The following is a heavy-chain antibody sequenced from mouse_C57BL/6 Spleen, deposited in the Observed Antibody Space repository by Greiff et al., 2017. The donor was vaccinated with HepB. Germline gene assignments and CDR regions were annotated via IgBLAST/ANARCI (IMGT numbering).Heavy chain of an antibody. Sequence: VKLMESGPELVKPGASVKISCKASGYAFSSSWMNWVKQRPGKGLEWIGRIYPGDGDTNYNGKFKGKATLTADKSSSTAYMQLSSLTSEDSAVYFCAKALYYGNYWFAYWGQGTLVTVSA. CDR2: IYPGDGDT. D-gene: IGHD2-1*01. CDR3: AKALYYGNYWFAY. V-gene: IGHV1-82*01. CDR1: GYAFSSSW. J-gene: IGHJ3*01.